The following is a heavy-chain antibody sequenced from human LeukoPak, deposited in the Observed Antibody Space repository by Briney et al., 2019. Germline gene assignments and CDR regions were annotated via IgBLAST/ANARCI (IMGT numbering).Heavy chain of an antibody. D-gene: IGHD1-26*01. CDR2: IYTGGTK. Sequence: GGSLRLSCAASGFTVSNTFVTWVRQAPGKGPEWVSIIYTGGTKHYADSVRGRFTNSRDDSKNTLYLQMNSLRAEDTAVYYCARVQFFGTYSEAFDIWGRGTMATVSS. J-gene: IGHJ3*02. V-gene: IGHV3-53*01. CDR3: ARVQFFGTYSEAFDI. CDR1: GFTVSNTF.